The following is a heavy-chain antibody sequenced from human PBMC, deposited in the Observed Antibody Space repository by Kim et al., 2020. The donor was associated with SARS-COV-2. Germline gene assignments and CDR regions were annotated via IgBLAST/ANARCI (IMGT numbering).Heavy chain of an antibody. CDR2: ISSSSSYI. J-gene: IGHJ1*01. V-gene: IGHV3-21*01. CDR3: ARDLNYYDSSGSQQ. CDR1: GFTFSSYS. D-gene: IGHD3-22*01. Sequence: GGSLRLSCAASGFTFSSYSMNWVRQAPGKGLEWVSSISSSSSYIYYADSVKGRFTISRDNAKNSLYLQMNSLRAEDTAVYYCARDLNYYDSSGSQQWGQGTLVTVSS.